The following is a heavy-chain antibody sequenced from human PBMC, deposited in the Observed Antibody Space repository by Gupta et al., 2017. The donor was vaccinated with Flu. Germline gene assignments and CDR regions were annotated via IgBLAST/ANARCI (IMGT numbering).Heavy chain of an antibody. Sequence: QVQLVESGGGVVQPGRSLRLSWSASGFTFSSNGMHWVRQAPGKGLAWVAVIWYDGSNKYYADSVKGRFTISRDNSKNTLYLQMNSLRAEDTAVYYCARETDAFDIWGQGTMVTVSS. CDR2: IWYDGSNK. V-gene: IGHV3-33*01. CDR1: GFTFSSNG. J-gene: IGHJ3*02. CDR3: ARETDAFDI.